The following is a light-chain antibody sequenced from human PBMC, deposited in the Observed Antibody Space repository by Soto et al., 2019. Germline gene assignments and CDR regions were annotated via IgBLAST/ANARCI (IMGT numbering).Light chain of an antibody. CDR1: SSDVGSYNL. Sequence: QSALTQPASVSGSSGQSITISCTGTSSDVGSYNLVSWHQHHPGKAPKLIIYEGDKRPSGVSNRFSGSKSGNTASLTISGLQAEDEADYYCCSYISSNTLEVFGVGTKVTVL. J-gene: IGLJ1*01. CDR3: CSYISSNTLEV. V-gene: IGLV2-14*02. CDR2: EGD.